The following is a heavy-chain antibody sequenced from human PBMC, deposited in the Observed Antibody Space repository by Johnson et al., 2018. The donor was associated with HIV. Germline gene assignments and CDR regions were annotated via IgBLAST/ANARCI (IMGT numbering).Heavy chain of an antibody. CDR1: GFTFSDYD. V-gene: IGHV3-30*02. Sequence: VQLVESGGGLVQPGGSLRLSCAASGFTFSDYDMSWIRQAPGKGLEWVAFIRYDGSNKYYADSVKGRFTISRDNSKNTLYLQMNSLRAEDTAVYYCAKDPTYYYDSSAKEGAFDIWGQGTMVTVSS. J-gene: IGHJ3*02. CDR2: IRYDGSNK. CDR3: AKDPTYYYDSSAKEGAFDI. D-gene: IGHD3-22*01.